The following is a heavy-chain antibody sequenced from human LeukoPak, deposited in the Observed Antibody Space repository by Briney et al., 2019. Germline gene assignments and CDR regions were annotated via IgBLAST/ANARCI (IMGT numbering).Heavy chain of an antibody. V-gene: IGHV5-51*01. Sequence: GESLKISCKGSGYRFTTYWIGWVRQMPGKGLDWMGIIYPGDSDTRYSPSFQGQVTISADKSISTAYLQWSSLKASDTAMYYCARYYNSSWSPSDVFDIWGQGTMVTVSS. CDR2: IYPGDSDT. D-gene: IGHD6-13*01. CDR3: ARYYNSSWSPSDVFDI. J-gene: IGHJ3*02. CDR1: GYRFTTYW.